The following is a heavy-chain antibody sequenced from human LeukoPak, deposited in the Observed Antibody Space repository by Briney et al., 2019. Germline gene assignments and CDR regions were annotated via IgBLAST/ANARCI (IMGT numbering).Heavy chain of an antibody. CDR2: ISYSGST. CDR1: GGSISSSSYY. J-gene: IGHJ4*02. CDR3: ARQVEALDY. V-gene: IGHV4-39*01. Sequence: SETLSLTCTVSGGSISSSSYYWGWIRQPPGKGLEWIGSISYSGSTYYNPSLKSRVTISVDTSKNQFSLKLSSVTAADTAVYYCARQVEALDYWGQGTLVTVSS. D-gene: IGHD1-26*01.